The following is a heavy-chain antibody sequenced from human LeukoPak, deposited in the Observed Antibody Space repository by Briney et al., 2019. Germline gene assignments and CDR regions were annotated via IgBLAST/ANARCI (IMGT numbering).Heavy chain of an antibody. Sequence: PGGSLRLSCAAPGFSFSSYGMHWVRQAPGKGLEWVGLIRYDGTNKYYADFVKGRFTIFRDKSKNTLYLQMNSLRVEDTAVYSCAKDRVESAMWYGGFDYWGQGTLVTVSS. CDR1: GFSFSSYG. J-gene: IGHJ4*02. CDR2: IRYDGTNK. D-gene: IGHD3-16*01. CDR3: AKDRVESAMWYGGFDY. V-gene: IGHV3-30*02.